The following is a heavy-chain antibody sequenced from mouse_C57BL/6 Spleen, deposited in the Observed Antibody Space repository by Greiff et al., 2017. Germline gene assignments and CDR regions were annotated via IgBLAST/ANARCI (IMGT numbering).Heavy chain of an antibody. J-gene: IGHJ4*01. Sequence: QVQLQQSGAELVRPGASVTLSCKASGYTFTDYEMHWVKQTPVHGLEWIGAIDPETGGTAYNQKFKGKAILTADKSSSTAYMELRSLTSEDSAVYYCTRGGSHRGDYWGQGTSVTVSS. CDR1: GYTFTDYE. CDR2: IDPETGGT. CDR3: TRGGSHRGDY. V-gene: IGHV1-15*01.